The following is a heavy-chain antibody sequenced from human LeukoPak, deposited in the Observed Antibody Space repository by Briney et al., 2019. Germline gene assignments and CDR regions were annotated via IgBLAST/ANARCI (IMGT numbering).Heavy chain of an antibody. CDR3: ARGDSSGYFRDY. CDR1: GGSISSGSYY. CDR2: IYTSGST. V-gene: IGHV4-61*02. Sequence: QASETLSLTCTVSGGSISSGSYYWSWIRQPAGKGLEWIGRIYTSGSTNYNPSLKSRVTISVDTSKNQFSLKLSSVTAADTAVYYCARGDSSGYFRDYWGQGTLVTVSS. J-gene: IGHJ4*02. D-gene: IGHD3-22*01.